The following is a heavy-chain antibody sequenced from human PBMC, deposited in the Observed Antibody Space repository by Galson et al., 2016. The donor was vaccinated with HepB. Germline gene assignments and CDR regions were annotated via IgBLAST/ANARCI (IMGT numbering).Heavy chain of an antibody. CDR1: GFSLSTSGMS. CDR3: ALILQIPARRGEYDYYGMDV. D-gene: IGHD6-6*01. J-gene: IGHJ6*02. V-gene: IGHV2-70*01. CDR2: IDWDDDK. Sequence: PALVKPTQTLTLTCTFSGFSLSTSGMSVTWIRQPPGKALEWLALIDWDDDKYYNTSLETRLAISKDTSKNQVVLTMTNMDPVDTATYYCALILQIPARRGEYDYYGMDVWGQGTTLTVS.